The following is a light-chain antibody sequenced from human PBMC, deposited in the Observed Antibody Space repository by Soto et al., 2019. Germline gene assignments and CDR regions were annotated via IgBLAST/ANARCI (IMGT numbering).Light chain of an antibody. CDR2: DVS. J-gene: IGLJ1*01. V-gene: IGLV2-14*01. CDR1: SSDVGGYSY. Sequence: QSALTQPAFVSGSPGQSIAISCTGTSSDVGGYSYVSWYQQQPGKAPKLVISDVSNRPSGVSDRFSGSKSGNTVSLTISGLQTEDEADYYCASYTTTRTYVFGTGTQLTVL. CDR3: ASYTTTRTYV.